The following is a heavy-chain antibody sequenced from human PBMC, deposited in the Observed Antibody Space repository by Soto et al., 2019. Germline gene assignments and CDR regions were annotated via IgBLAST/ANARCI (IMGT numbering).Heavy chain of an antibody. CDR1: GFTFSNYG. V-gene: IGHV3-33*01. D-gene: IGHD4-17*01. CDR2: IWYDGSNI. Sequence: PGGSLRLSCAASGFTFSNYGMHWVRQAPGKGLEWVADIWYDGSNIYYADSVKGRFTISRDNSKNTLYLQMNSLRAEDTALYYCARDWIDYGDFSAFDIWGQGTMVTVSS. J-gene: IGHJ3*02. CDR3: ARDWIDYGDFSAFDI.